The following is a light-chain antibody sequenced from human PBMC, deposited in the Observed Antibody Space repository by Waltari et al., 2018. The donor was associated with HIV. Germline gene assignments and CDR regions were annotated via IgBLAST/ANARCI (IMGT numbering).Light chain of an antibody. V-gene: IGKV3-15*01. CDR1: QRVNSN. CDR3: HHDNNWRET. J-gene: IGKJ1*01. Sequence: DILMTHSPATLSVSPGESAPLSCRASQRVNSNLAWYQQKPGQTPRLLIYGTSTRATDIPDRFSGSGSGTEFTLTISSLQSEDFAVYYCHHDNNWRETFGQGTKVEIK. CDR2: GTS.